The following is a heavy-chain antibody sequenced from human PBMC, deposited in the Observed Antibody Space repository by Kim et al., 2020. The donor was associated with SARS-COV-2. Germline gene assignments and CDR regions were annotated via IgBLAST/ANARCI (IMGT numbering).Heavy chain of an antibody. D-gene: IGHD2-8*01. V-gene: IGHV4-59*01. Sequence: SETLSLTCTVPGGSISSYYWSWIRQPPGKGLEWIGYIYYSGSTNYNPSLKSRVTISVDTSKNQFSLKLSSVTAADTAVYYCARGLDCTNGVCYADLYYFDYGGQGALVTVSS. CDR1: GGSISSYY. J-gene: IGHJ4*02. CDR3: ARGLDCTNGVCYADLYYFDY. CDR2: IYYSGST.